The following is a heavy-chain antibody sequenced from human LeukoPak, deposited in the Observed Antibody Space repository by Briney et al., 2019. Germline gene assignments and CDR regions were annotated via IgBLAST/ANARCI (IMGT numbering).Heavy chain of an antibody. CDR2: IYSGGGT. Sequence: PGGSLRLSCAASGFTVSSSYMNWGRQAPGKGLEWVSLIYSGGGTYYADSVKGRFTISRDNSKNTLYLQMNSLRAEDTAVYYCARNYYDSSAYYYFDYWGQGTLVTVSS. CDR1: GFTVSSSY. D-gene: IGHD3-22*01. J-gene: IGHJ4*02. CDR3: ARNYYDSSAYYYFDY. V-gene: IGHV3-66*01.